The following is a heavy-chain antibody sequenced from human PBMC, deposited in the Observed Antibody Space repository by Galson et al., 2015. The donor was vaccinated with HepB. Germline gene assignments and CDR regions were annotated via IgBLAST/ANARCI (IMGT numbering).Heavy chain of an antibody. CDR3: AREPMLPMGFDY. D-gene: IGHD3-10*02. CDR2: IFMSGSS. V-gene: IGHV4-4*07. J-gene: IGHJ4*02. Sequence: ETLSLTCTVSGGSINSEYWSWTRQAAGKGLEYIGRIFMSGSSNYNPSLKSRATMSIDTSRSQISLKMKSVTAADTAMYYCAREPMLPMGFDYWGQGILVTVSS. CDR1: GGSINSEY.